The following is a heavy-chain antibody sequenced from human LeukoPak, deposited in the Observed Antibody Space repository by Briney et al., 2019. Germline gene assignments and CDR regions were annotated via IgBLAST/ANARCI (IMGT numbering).Heavy chain of an antibody. CDR3: ARDIWFGEFIYYYYGMDV. J-gene: IGHJ6*02. CDR2: IKQDGSEK. CDR1: GFTFSSYW. V-gene: IGHV3-7*01. D-gene: IGHD3-10*01. Sequence: GGSLRLSCAASGFTFSSYWMSWVRQAPGKGLEWVANIKQDGSEKYYVDSVEGRFTISRDNAKNSLYLQMNSLRAEDTAVYYCARDIWFGEFIYYYYGMDVWGQGTTVTVSS.